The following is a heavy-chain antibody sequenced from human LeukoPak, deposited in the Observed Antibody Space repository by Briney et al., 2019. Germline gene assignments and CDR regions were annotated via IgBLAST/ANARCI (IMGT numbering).Heavy chain of an antibody. Sequence: SETLSLTCTVSGGSISSSSYYWGWIRQPPGRGLEWIGSIYYSGSTYYNPSLKSRVTISVDTSKNQFSLKLSSVTAADTAVYYCARHFPQSSGYRFHLTGGGFDPWGQGTLVTVSS. J-gene: IGHJ5*02. V-gene: IGHV4-39*01. CDR1: GGSISSSSYY. CDR3: ARHFPQSSGYRFHLTGGGFDP. CDR2: IYYSGST. D-gene: IGHD3-22*01.